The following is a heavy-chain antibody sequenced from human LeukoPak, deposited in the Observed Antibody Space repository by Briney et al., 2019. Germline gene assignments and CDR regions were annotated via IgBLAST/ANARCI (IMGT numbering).Heavy chain of an antibody. CDR1: GGSISSYY. V-gene: IGHV4-59*12. Sequence: SETLSLTCTVSGGSISSYYWSWIRQPPGKGLEWIGYIYYSGSTNYNPSLKSRVTISVDTSKNQFSLKLSSVTAADTAVYYCARRKRYSSSWLRGYYFDYWGQGTLVTVSS. CDR3: ARRKRYSSSWLRGYYFDY. CDR2: IYYSGST. D-gene: IGHD6-13*01. J-gene: IGHJ4*02.